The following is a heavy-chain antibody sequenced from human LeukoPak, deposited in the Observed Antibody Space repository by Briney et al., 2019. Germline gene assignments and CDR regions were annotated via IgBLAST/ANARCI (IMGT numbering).Heavy chain of an antibody. CDR3: AKDQLTGRYSFFDY. V-gene: IGHV3-30*02. D-gene: IGHD6-13*01. CDR1: RFTFNNYG. J-gene: IGHJ4*02. CDR2: IRFDGSKT. Sequence: GGSLRLSCAASRFTFNNYGMHWVRQAPGKGLEWVAFIRFDGSKTYSTDSVKGRFTISRDNFKNTLYLQMNSLRAEDTAVYYCAKDQLTGRYSFFDYWGQGTLVTVSS.